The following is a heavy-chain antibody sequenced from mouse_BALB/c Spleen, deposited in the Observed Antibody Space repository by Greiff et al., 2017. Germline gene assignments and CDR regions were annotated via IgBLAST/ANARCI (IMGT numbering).Heavy chain of an antibody. CDR2: IWGDGST. Sequence: QVQLKESGPGLVAPSQSLSITCTVSGFSLTGYGVNWVRQPPGKGLEWLGMIWGDGSTDYNSALKSRLSISKDNSKSQVFLKMNSLQTDDTAMYYCARAGYYVNYAMDYWGQGTSVTVSS. V-gene: IGHV2-6-7*01. D-gene: IGHD2-3*01. CDR1: GFSLTGYG. J-gene: IGHJ4*01. CDR3: ARAGYYVNYAMDY.